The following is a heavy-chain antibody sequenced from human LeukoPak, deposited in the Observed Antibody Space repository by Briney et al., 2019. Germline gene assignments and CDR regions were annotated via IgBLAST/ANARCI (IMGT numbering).Heavy chain of an antibody. CDR2: INAYNGNT. V-gene: IGHV1-18*01. D-gene: IGHD1-26*01. J-gene: IGHJ4*02. CDR1: GYTFTSYG. Sequence: ASVKVSCKASGYTFTSYGISWVRQAPRQGLEWMGWINAYNGNTNYAQKLQGRVTMTTDTSTSTAYMELRSLRSDDTAVYYCAGSSRLWFNDGRADKNWGQGTLVTVSS. CDR3: AGSSRLWFNDGRADKN.